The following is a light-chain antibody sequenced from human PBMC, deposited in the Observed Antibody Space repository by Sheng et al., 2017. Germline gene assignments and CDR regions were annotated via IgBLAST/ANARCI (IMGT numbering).Light chain of an antibody. J-gene: IGKJ3*01. Sequence: DIQMTQSPSSVSASVGDNITISCRASQDITAWLAWYQQKPGKAPKLLIYVASTLQSGVPSRFRGRGSGTHFTLTITNLQPEDFATYYCQKYNSAPFTFGPGTKVDIK. CDR2: VAS. CDR3: QKYNSAPFT. CDR1: QDITAW. V-gene: IGKV1-12*01.